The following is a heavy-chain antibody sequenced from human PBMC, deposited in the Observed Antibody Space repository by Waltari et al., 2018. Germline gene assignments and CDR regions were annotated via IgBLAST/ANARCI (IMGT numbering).Heavy chain of an antibody. V-gene: IGHV4-39*01. Sequence: QLQLQESGPGLVKPSETLSLTCTVSGGSISSTSYYWGWIRQPPGKGLEWIGSFYYGEKTYYNPSLQSRITISVDTSKNQFSLKLNSVTAADTAVYYCARPCCVGGGALLSLDLWGQGTLVTVSS. D-gene: IGHD3-16*01. CDR2: FYYGEKT. CDR1: GGSISSTSYY. J-gene: IGHJ5*02. CDR3: ARPCCVGGGALLSLDL.